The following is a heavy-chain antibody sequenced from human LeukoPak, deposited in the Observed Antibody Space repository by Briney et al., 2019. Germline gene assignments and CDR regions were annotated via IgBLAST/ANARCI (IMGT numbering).Heavy chain of an antibody. CDR1: GFTFDDYA. CDR3: AKDMIPGIAAAGTLDY. D-gene: IGHD6-13*01. Sequence: GGSLRLSCAASGFTFDDYAMHWVRQAPGKGLEWVSGISWNSGSIGYADSVKGRFTTSRDNAKNSLYLQMNSLRAEDTALYYCAKDMIPGIAAAGTLDYWGQGTLVTVSS. J-gene: IGHJ4*02. V-gene: IGHV3-9*01. CDR2: ISWNSGSI.